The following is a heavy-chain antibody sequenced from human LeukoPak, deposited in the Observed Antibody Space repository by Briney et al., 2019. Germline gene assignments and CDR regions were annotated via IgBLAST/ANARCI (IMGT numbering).Heavy chain of an antibody. CDR3: ASWPYYDFWSADY. CDR2: IYPGDSDT. D-gene: IGHD3-3*01. Sequence: GESLKISCKGSGYSFTNYWIGWVRQMPGKGLEWMGIIYPGDSDTRYSPSFQGQVTISADKSISTAYLQWSSLKASDTAMYYCASWPYYDFWSADYWGQGTLVTVSS. J-gene: IGHJ4*02. CDR1: GYSFTNYW. V-gene: IGHV5-51*01.